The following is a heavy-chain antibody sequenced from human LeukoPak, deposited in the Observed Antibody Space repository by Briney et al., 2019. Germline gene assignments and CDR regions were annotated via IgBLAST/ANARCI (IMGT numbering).Heavy chain of an antibody. Sequence: ASVNVSCKASGYTFTSYYMHWVRQAPGQGLEWMGIINPSGGSTSYAQKFQGRVTMTRDTSTSTVYMELSSLRSEDTAVYYCAREEGCSGGSCYSRSHFDYWGQGTLVTVSS. D-gene: IGHD2-15*01. CDR1: GYTFTSYY. J-gene: IGHJ4*02. CDR2: INPSGGST. V-gene: IGHV1-46*01. CDR3: AREEGCSGGSCYSRSHFDY.